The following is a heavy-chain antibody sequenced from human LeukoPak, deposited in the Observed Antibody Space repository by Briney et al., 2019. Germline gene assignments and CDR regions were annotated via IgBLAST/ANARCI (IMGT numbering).Heavy chain of an antibody. CDR2: VYSGDNT. J-gene: IGHJ4*02. D-gene: IGHD2-8*02. CDR1: GFTFSSYV. Sequence: GGSLRLSCSASGFTFSSYVMHWVRQAPGKGLEWVSVVYSGDNTYYADSVKGRFTISRDNSRNTLYLQMNSLRAEDTAVYYCARDREPGTSASRFGYWGQGTLVTVSS. V-gene: IGHV3-53*01. CDR3: ARDREPGTSASRFGY.